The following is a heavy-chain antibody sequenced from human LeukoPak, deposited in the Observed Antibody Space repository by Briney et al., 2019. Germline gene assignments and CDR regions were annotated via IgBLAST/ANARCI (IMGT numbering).Heavy chain of an antibody. CDR2: INPHTGGP. CDR3: ARTYSSAYENWFDP. CDR1: EYICTGYY. D-gene: IGHD6-19*01. V-gene: IGHV1-2*06. J-gene: IGHJ5*02. Sequence: GASVKVSCKASEYICTGYYVHWVRQAPGQGLEWMGRINPHTGGPLYSQKFQGRVTMTRDTSINTIYMELSSLRSDDTAIYFCARTYSSAYENWFDPWGQGTLVTVSS.